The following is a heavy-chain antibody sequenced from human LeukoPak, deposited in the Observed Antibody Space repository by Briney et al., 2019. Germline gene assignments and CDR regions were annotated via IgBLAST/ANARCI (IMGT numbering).Heavy chain of an antibody. CDR3: AREMDVLLWFGEFSD. J-gene: IGHJ4*02. D-gene: IGHD3-10*01. CDR2: IYTSGST. CDR1: GGSISSYY. Sequence: SETLSLTCTVSGGSISSYYWSWIRQPAGKGLEWIGRIYTSGSTNYNPSLKSRVTMSVDTSKNQFSLKLSSVTAADTAMYYCAREMDVLLWFGEFSDWGQGTLVTVSS. V-gene: IGHV4-4*07.